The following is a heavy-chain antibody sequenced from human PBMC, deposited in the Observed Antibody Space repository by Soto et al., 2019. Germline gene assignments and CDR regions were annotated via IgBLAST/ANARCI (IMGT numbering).Heavy chain of an antibody. CDR1: GYTFSDYA. D-gene: IGHD2-15*01. CDR3: VRCYCSVGSCYACWHFAL. J-gene: IGHJ2*01. V-gene: IGHV1-18*01. CDR2: ISASTRNT. Sequence: QVQLVQSGGEVKKPGASVKVSCQASGYTFSDYAISWVRQAPGQGLEWMGWISASTRNTDQAQNFQGRVIMTLDTSTNPAYMELRSLRSDDTAVYYCVRCYCSVGSCYACWHFALWGRGTLVTVSS.